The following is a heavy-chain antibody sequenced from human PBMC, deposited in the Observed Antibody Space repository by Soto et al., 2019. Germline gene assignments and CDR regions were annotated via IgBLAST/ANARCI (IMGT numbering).Heavy chain of an antibody. CDR2: IYYSGST. CDR1: GGSISSYY. V-gene: IGHV4-59*01. Sequence: SETLSLTCTVSGGSISSYYWSWIRQPPGKGLEWIGYIYYSGSTNYNPSLKSRVTISVDTSKNQFSLKLSSVTAADTAVYYCGRVMIGTSRHTDSDYWGQGTQVTVS. D-gene: IGHD2-2*01. CDR3: GRVMIGTSRHTDSDY. J-gene: IGHJ4*02.